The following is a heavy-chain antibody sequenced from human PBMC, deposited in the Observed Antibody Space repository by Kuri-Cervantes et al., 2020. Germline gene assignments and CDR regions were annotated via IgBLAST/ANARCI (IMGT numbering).Heavy chain of an antibody. J-gene: IGHJ4*02. CDR2: IGWNTGSI. CDR1: GFTFGDYA. CDR3: ARDHAWPFFDY. V-gene: IGHV3-9*01. Sequence: GGSLRLSCAASGFTFGDYAMHWVRQTPGKGLEWVSGIGWNTGSIGYAGSVKGRFSISRDNAKNSLYLQMDSLRAEDTAVYYCARDHAWPFFDYWGQGNRVTGCS. D-gene: IGHD3-16*01.